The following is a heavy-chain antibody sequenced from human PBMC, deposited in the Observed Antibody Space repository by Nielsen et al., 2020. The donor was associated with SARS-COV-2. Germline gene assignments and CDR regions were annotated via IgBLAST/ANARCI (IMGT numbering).Heavy chain of an antibody. CDR3: ARERRGYSGYPDY. CDR2: INPSGGST. D-gene: IGHD5-12*01. J-gene: IGHJ4*02. V-gene: IGHV1-46*01. CDR1: RYTFTSYY. Sequence: ASVKVSCKASRYTFTSYYMHWVRQAPGQGLEWMGIINPSGGSTSYAQKFQGRVTMTRDTSTSTVYMELRSLRSDDTAVYYCARERRGYSGYPDYWGQGTLVTVSS.